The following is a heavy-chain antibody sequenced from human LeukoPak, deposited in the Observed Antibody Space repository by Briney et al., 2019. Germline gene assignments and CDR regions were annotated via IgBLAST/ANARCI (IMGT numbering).Heavy chain of an antibody. J-gene: IGHJ6*03. D-gene: IGHD3-22*01. V-gene: IGHV4-34*01. Sequence: SETLSLTCAVYGGSFSGYYWSGIRQPPGKGLEWIGEINHSGSTNYNPSLKSRVTISVDTSKNQFSLKLSSVTAADTAVYYCARTYYYDSSGSPRYYYYMDVWGKGTTVTVSS. CDR2: INHSGST. CDR1: GGSFSGYY. CDR3: ARTYYYDSSGSPRYYYYMDV.